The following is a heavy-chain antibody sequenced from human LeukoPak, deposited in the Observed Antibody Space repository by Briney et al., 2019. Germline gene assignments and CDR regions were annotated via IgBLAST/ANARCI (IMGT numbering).Heavy chain of an antibody. CDR1: GGSISSYY. D-gene: IGHD1-26*01. CDR2: IYYSGST. V-gene: IGHV4-59*04. CDR3: AKSGGYGLIDY. Sequence: SETLSLTCTVSGGSISSYYWGWIRQPPGKGLEWIGNIYYSGSTYYNASLQSRVTISIDTSKNQFSLRLNSVTAADTAMYYCAKSGGYGLIDYWGQGTLVTVSS. J-gene: IGHJ4*02.